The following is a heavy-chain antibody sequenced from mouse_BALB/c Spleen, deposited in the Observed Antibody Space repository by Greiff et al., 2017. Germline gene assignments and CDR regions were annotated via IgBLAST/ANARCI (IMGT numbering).Heavy chain of an antibody. CDR1: GYTFTSYY. Sequence: QVQLQQSGPELVKPGASVRISCKASGYTFTSYYIHWVKQRPGQGLEWIGWIYPGNVNTKYNEKFKGKATLTADKSSSTAYMQLSSLTSEDSAVYFCARSPLTDAMDYWGQGTSVTVSA. CDR3: ARSPLTDAMDY. V-gene: IGHV1S56*01. D-gene: IGHD4-1*01. CDR2: IYPGNVNT. J-gene: IGHJ4*01.